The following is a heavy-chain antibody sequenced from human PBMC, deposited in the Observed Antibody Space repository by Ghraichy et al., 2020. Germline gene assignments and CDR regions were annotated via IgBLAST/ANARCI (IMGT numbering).Heavy chain of an antibody. CDR3: ARHEITIFGVVIIPGWFDP. V-gene: IGHV4-39*01. D-gene: IGHD3-3*01. CDR1: GGSISSSSYY. J-gene: IGHJ5*02. Sequence: SETLSLTCTVSGGSISSSSYYWGWIRQPPGKGLEWIGSIYYSGSTYYNPSLKSRVTISVDTSKNQFSLKLSSVTAADTAVYYCARHEITIFGVVIIPGWFDPWGQGTLVTVSS. CDR2: IYYSGST.